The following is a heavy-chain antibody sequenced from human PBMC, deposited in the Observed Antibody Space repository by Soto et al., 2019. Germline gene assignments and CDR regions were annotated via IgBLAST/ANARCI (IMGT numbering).Heavy chain of an antibody. Sequence: QVQLVESGGGVVQPGRSLRLSCAASGFTFSSYGMHWVRQAPGKGLEWVAVIWYDGSNKYYADSVKGRFTISRDNSKNKLYLQMNSLRADDKAVYYCAIDCAALVGGDAFDIWGQGTMVTVSS. CDR2: IWYDGSNK. D-gene: IGHD5-18*01. J-gene: IGHJ3*02. CDR1: GFTFSSYG. CDR3: AIDCAALVGGDAFDI. V-gene: IGHV3-33*01.